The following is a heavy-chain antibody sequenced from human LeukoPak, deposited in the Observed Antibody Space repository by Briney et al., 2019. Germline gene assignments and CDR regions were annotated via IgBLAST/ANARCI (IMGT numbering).Heavy chain of an antibody. CDR3: ARFIAAARSAFDY. D-gene: IGHD6-13*01. CDR2: ISSSSSTI. Sequence: GGSLRLSCAASGFTFSSYSMNWVRQAPGKGLEWVSYISSSSSTIYYADSVKGRFTISRDNAKNSLYLQMNSLRAEDTAVYYCARFIAAARSAFDYWGQGTLVTVSS. J-gene: IGHJ4*02. CDR1: GFTFSSYS. V-gene: IGHV3-48*04.